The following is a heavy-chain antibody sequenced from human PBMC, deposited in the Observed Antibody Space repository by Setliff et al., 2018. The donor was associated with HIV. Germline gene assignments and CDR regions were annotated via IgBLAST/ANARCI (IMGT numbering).Heavy chain of an antibody. Sequence: ASVKVSCKTSGYIFIRYYIFWVRQAPGQGLEWMGNINPHTGVTKYAEKFQGRVTMTRDTSITTAYMELSSLISDDTAVYYCAREERYYDGKGALDYWGQGMLVTVSS. CDR3: AREERYYDGKGALDY. CDR1: GYIFIRYY. CDR2: INPHTGVT. J-gene: IGHJ4*02. D-gene: IGHD3-22*01. V-gene: IGHV1-2*02.